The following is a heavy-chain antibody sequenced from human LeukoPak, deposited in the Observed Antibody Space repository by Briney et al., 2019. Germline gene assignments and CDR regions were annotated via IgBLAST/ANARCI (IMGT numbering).Heavy chain of an antibody. D-gene: IGHD3-9*01. CDR2: ITGSGSGI. J-gene: IGHJ4*02. Sequence: PGASLRLSCAASGFTFSNYATSWVRQAPGKGLEWVSAITGSGSGIYYADSMKSRFTISRDNSKNTLYLQINSLRAEDTAVYYCAKWGDYDVLTGYYVSDYWGQGTLVTVSS. CDR1: GFTFSNYA. CDR3: AKWGDYDVLTGYYVSDY. V-gene: IGHV3-23*01.